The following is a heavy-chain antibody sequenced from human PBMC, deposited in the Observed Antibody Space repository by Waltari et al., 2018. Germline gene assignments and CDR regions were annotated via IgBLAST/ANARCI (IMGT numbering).Heavy chain of an antibody. J-gene: IGHJ4*02. CDR1: GYTFTSRG. Sequence: QVQLVQSGGEMKEPGASVKVSCKASGYTFTSRGINWVRQAPGQGLEWMGWINTQNGSTNYAQNLPGRVTMTADTSTTTAYMELRSLKSDDTAIYYCARTCISAACYMIYWGQGTLVTVSA. CDR3: ARTCISAACYMIY. V-gene: IGHV1-18*01. CDR2: INTQNGST. D-gene: IGHD2-2*02.